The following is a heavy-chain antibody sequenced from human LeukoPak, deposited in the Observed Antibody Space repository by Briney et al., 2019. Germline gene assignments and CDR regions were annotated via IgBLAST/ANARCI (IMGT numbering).Heavy chain of an antibody. Sequence: SETLSLTCTVSGGSISTSSYYLGWLRHPPGKGLEWIGSMYYSGSTYYNPSLKSRVTISVDPSKNQSSLKLSSVTAADTALYYCASNEWSGYYFDYWGQGTLVTVSS. D-gene: IGHD3-3*01. CDR2: MYYSGST. J-gene: IGHJ4*02. V-gene: IGHV4-39*01. CDR1: GGSISTSSYY. CDR3: ASNEWSGYYFDY.